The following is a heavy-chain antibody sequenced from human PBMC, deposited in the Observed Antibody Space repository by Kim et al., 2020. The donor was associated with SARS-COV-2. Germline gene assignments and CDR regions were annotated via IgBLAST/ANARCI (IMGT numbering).Heavy chain of an antibody. Sequence: GGSLRLSCAASGFTFSSYAMHWVRQAPGKGLEWVAVISYDGSNKYYADSVKGRFTISRDNSKNTLYLQMNSLRAEDTAVYYCAGDLHGSYYYYGMDVWGQGTTVTVSS. CDR3: AGDLHGSYYYYGMDV. CDR1: GFTFSSYA. V-gene: IGHV3-30-3*01. D-gene: IGHD1-26*01. J-gene: IGHJ6*02. CDR2: ISYDGSNK.